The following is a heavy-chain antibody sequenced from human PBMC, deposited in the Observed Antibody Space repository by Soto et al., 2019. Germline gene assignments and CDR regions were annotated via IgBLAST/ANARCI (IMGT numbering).Heavy chain of an antibody. J-gene: IGHJ5*02. D-gene: IGHD3-10*01. CDR3: ARGRHDPSTARGANWFDP. V-gene: IGHV4-59*01. Sequence: SGTLSLTCPFSGCSLSRYYWSLVRAPPGKGLEWIGYIYYSGSTNYNPSLKSRVTISVDTSKNQFSLKLSSVTAADTAVYYCARGRHDPSTARGANWFDPWGQGTLVTVSS. CDR1: GCSLSRYY. CDR2: IYYSGST.